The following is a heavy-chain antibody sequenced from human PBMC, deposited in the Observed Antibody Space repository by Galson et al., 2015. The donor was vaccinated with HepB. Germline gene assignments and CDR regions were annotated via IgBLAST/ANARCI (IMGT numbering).Heavy chain of an antibody. CDR1: GFTFSNAW. J-gene: IGHJ3*02. CDR3: TTLGLVVVAAMDAFDI. Sequence: SLRLSCAASGFTFSNAWMNWVRQAPGKGLEWVGRIKSKTDGGTTDYAAPVKGRFTISRDDSKNTLYLQMNSLKTEDTAVYYCTTLGLVVVAAMDAFDIWGQGTMVTVSS. CDR2: IKSKTDGGTT. V-gene: IGHV3-15*07. D-gene: IGHD2-15*01.